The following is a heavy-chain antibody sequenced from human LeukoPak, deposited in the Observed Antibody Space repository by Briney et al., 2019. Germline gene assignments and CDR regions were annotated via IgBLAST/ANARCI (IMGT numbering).Heavy chain of an antibody. Sequence: SETLSLTFTVRGGGIVRGGWYWSWICQHPGKGLEWIGYIYYSGSTYYNPSLKSRVTISVDTSKNQFSLKLSSVTAADTAVYYCARASRFVVVTAIIVWFDPWGQGTLVTVSS. J-gene: IGHJ5*02. CDR2: IYYSGST. CDR3: ARASRFVVVTAIIVWFDP. D-gene: IGHD2-21*02. CDR1: GGGIVRGGWY. V-gene: IGHV4-31*03.